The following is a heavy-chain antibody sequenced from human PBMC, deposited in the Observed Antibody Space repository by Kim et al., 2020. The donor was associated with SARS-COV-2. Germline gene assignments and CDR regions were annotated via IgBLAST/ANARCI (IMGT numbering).Heavy chain of an antibody. CDR3: AKDPYSGITSLHYFDY. CDR2: ISGSGGST. V-gene: IGHV3-23*01. J-gene: IGHJ4*02. CDR1: GFTFSSYA. Sequence: GGSLRLSCAASGFTFSSYAMSWVRQAPGKGLEWVSAISGSGGSTYYADSVKGRFTISRDNSKNTLYLQMNSLRAEDTAVYYCAKDPYSGITSLHYFDYWGQGTLVTVSS. D-gene: IGHD3-10*01.